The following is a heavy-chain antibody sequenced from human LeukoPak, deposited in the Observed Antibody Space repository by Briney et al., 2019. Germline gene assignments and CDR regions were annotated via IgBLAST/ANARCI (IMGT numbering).Heavy chain of an antibody. CDR1: GGSISSSCNY. V-gene: IGHV4-39*01. CDR3: ARSDTIFGVVIALGAFDI. CDR2: IYYSGST. Sequence: SETLSLTCTVSGGSISSSCNYWGWIRQPPGKGLEWIGSIYYSGSTYYTPSLKIRVTISVATYKNRFSLKLISVTAADTAVYYCARSDTIFGVVIALGAFDIWGQGTMVTVSS. D-gene: IGHD3-3*01. J-gene: IGHJ3*02.